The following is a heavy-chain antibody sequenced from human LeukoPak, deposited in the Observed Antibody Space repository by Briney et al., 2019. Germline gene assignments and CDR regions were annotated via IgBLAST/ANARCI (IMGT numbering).Heavy chain of an antibody. CDR1: GYIFSVYY. CDR2: INPNSGAT. D-gene: IGHD2/OR15-2a*01. CDR3: ARGIYSYSTPFDY. J-gene: IGHJ4*02. Sequence: GASVKVSCKASGYIFSVYYMHWVRQAPGQGLEWMGWINPNSGATNYAQKFQGRVTMTRDRTISTVYMELSSLGSDDTAVYYCARGIYSYSTPFDYWGQGTLVTVSS. V-gene: IGHV1-2*02.